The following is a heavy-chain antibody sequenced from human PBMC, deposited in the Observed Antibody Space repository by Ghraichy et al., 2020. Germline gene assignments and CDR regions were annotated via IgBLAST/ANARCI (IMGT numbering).Heavy chain of an antibody. V-gene: IGHV3-33*01. J-gene: IGHJ3*02. D-gene: IGHD3-3*01. CDR3: ARDRRINYDYDAFDI. CDR2: MWYDGSIG. CDR1: GFTFSNHG. Sequence: GGSLRLSCTASGFTFSNHGIHWVRQIPGKGLEWVATMWYDGSIGYYGDSVKGRFTISTDTSKNTLFLQMNSLRADDTALYFCARDRRINYDYDAFDIWGQGTMVTVSS.